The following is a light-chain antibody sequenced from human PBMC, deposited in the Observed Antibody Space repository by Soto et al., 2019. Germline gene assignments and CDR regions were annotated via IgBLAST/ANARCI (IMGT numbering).Light chain of an antibody. CDR3: QQYGTSPRT. Sequence: EIVLTQSPGTLSLSPGERATLSCRASQSVSSSYLAWYQQKPGQAPRPLIYDASSRATGIPDRFSGSGSGTDFTLTISSLEPEDFAVYYCQQYGTSPRTFGQGTKVEIK. CDR2: DAS. V-gene: IGKV3-20*01. J-gene: IGKJ1*01. CDR1: QSVSSSY.